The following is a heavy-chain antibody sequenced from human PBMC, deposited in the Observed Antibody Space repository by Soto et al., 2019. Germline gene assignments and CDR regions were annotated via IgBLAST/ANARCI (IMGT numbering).Heavy chain of an antibody. CDR2: IFPGGST. V-gene: IGHV3-23*03. J-gene: IGHJ4*02. D-gene: IGHD2-21*01. Sequence: PGGSLRLSCAASGFTFSTYTMNWVRQAPGKGLEWVAGIFPGGSTYYANSVKGRFTISRDHSQSSVFLQMSSLRDEDTAVYYCGKGRHPRGNWTFDLWGQGTLVTVSS. CDR3: GKGRHPRGNWTFDL. CDR1: GFTFSTYT.